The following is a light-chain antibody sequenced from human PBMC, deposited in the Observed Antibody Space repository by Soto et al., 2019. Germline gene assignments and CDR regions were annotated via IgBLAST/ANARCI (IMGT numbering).Light chain of an antibody. V-gene: IGKV3-15*01. Sequence: EIVMTQSPATLYVSPGERATLSCRASQSGGSSLDWYQRNRGQPPRLLIYATSTRATGIPARFSGSGSGTEFTLTISGLQSEDFAVYYCQQYVNWPYTFGQGTKLEI. CDR3: QQYVNWPYT. J-gene: IGKJ2*01. CDR2: ATS. CDR1: QSGGSS.